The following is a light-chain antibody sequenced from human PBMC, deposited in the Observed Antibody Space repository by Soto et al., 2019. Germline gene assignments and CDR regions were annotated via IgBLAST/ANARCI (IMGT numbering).Light chain of an antibody. V-gene: IGLV2-11*01. CDR3: CSHAASYTYV. CDR2: DVT. J-gene: IGLJ1*01. CDR1: SSDVGGYNY. Sequence: QSALTQPRSVSGSPGQSLTISCTGTSSDVGGYNYVSWYQQHPGKVPKLMIYDVTKRPSGVPDRFSGSKSGNTASLTISGLQSEDEADYYCCSHAASYTYVFGTGTKVTVL.